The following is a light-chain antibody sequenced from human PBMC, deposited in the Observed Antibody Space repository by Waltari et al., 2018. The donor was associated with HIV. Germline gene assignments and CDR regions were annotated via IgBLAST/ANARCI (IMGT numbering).Light chain of an antibody. CDR2: GVT. Sequence: QSALTQPASVSGSPGQSLTISCTGATRNIGFCNLVSWYRQYPGKAPQLIIYGVTYRPSGISSRFSGSKSGNTASLTISGLQVDDEADYYCSSYASDDTVVFGGGTKLTVL. CDR1: TRNIGFCNL. J-gene: IGLJ2*01. CDR3: SSYASDDTVV. V-gene: IGLV2-14*01.